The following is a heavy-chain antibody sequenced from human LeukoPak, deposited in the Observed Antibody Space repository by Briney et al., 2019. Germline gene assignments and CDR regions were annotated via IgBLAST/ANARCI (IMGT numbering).Heavy chain of an antibody. D-gene: IGHD2/OR15-2a*01. CDR1: GFTFSNYA. CDR2: ISGSYSST. V-gene: IGHV3-23*01. CDR3: AKDRDNSNWYPYFDN. Sequence: PGGSLRLSCEGSGFTFSNYAMSWVRQAPGKGLEWVCVISGSYSSTYYADSVKGRFTISRDNSKNTLYLQMNSLRAEDTAIYFCAKDRDNSNWYPYFDNWGQGTLVTVSS. J-gene: IGHJ4*02.